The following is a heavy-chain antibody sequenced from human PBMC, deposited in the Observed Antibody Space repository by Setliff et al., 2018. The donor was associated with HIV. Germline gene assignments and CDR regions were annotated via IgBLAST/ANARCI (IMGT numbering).Heavy chain of an antibody. V-gene: IGHV1-69*13. CDR3: ASDSPAARFEELEDHYYYFMDV. J-gene: IGHJ6*03. Sequence: ASVKVSCKASGGPFTSAFNWVRQVPGQGPEWMGGIIPIFGTANYAQNFGGRVTITADQSTTTSYLQLSSLRFEDTAIYYCASDSPAARFEELEDHYYYFMDVWGKGTTVTVSS. CDR1: GGPFTSA. D-gene: IGHD3-10*01. CDR2: IIPIFGTA.